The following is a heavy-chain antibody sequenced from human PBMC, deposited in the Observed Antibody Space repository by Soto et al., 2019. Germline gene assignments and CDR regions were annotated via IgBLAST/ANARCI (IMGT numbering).Heavy chain of an antibody. CDR3: ARHAVHSSGFIDY. Sequence: SETLSLTCTVSGGSLSSGSFFWGWIRQPPGKGLEWIGHIYFTGTSSYSPSLKGRVTISVDTSKNQFSLKLSSVTAADTAVYYCARHAVHSSGFIDYWGQGTLVIGSS. CDR2: IYFTGTS. J-gene: IGHJ4*02. CDR1: GGSLSSGSFF. D-gene: IGHD6-19*01. V-gene: IGHV4-39*01.